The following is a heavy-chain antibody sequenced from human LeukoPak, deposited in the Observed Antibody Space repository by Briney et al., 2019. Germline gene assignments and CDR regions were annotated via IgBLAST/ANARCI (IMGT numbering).Heavy chain of an antibody. D-gene: IGHD4-4*01. Sequence: SETLSLTRTVSGGSISSSSYYWGRLRQPPGKGLEWIGSIYYSGSTYYNPSLKSRVTISVDTSKNQFSLKLSSVTAADTAVYYCARHPHTVTTGDYYYYGMDVWGQGTTVTVSS. J-gene: IGHJ6*02. CDR3: ARHPHTVTTGDYYYYGMDV. CDR2: IYYSGST. V-gene: IGHV4-39*01. CDR1: GGSISSSSYY.